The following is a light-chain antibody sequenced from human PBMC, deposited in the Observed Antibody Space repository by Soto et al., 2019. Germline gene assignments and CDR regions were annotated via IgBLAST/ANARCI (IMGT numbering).Light chain of an antibody. CDR1: QTIRSNY. J-gene: IGKJ1*01. CDR3: QQYGSSPWT. V-gene: IGKV3-20*01. CDR2: GAS. Sequence: ETVLTQSPGTLSLSPGERATLSCRASQTIRSNYLAWYRQTPGQAPRLLIYGASHRATGIADRFSGSVSGTDFTLIISRLEPEDFALYYCQQYGSSPWTFGQGTKVEIK.